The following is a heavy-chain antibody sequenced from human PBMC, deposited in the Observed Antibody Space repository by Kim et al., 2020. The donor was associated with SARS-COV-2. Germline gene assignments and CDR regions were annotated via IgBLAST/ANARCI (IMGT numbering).Heavy chain of an antibody. CDR2: ISHSGSDE. V-gene: IGHV3-30*18. D-gene: IGHD6-19*01. Sequence: GGSLRLSCAASGFTLRNCGIHWVRQAPGKGLEWAAMISHSGSDEHYVDSVKGRFTISRDTSKNTAYLQMNSLRDEDTAVYHCAKDWGTSGWYNWFDPWGPGTLVTVSS. J-gene: IGHJ5*02. CDR3: AKDWGTSGWYNWFDP. CDR1: GFTLRNCG.